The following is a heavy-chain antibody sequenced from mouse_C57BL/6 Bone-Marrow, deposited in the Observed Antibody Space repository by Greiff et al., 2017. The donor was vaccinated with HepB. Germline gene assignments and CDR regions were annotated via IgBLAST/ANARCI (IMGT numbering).Heavy chain of an antibody. CDR2: IYPRSGNT. J-gene: IGHJ4*01. V-gene: IGHV1-81*01. Sequence: QVQLQQSGAELARPGASVKLSCKASGYTFTSYGISWVKQRTGQGLEWIGEIYPRSGNTYYNEKCKVKATLTADKSSSTAYMELRSLTSEDSAVYFCARCYYGSEYAMDYWGQGTSVTVSS. CDR3: ARCYYGSEYAMDY. CDR1: GYTFTSYG. D-gene: IGHD1-1*01.